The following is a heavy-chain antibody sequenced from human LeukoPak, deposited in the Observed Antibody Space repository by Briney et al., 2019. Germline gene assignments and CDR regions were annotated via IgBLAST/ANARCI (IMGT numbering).Heavy chain of an antibody. V-gene: IGHV4-39*01. CDR1: GGSISSSSYY. CDR2: IYYSGST. CDR3: ASRPGEQLVIDY. Sequence: SETLSLTCTVSGGSISSSSYYWSWIRQPPGKGLEWIGSIYYSGSTYYNPSLKSRVTISVDTSKNQFSLKLSSVTAADTAVYYCASRPGEQLVIDYWGQGTLVTVSS. D-gene: IGHD6-6*01. J-gene: IGHJ4*02.